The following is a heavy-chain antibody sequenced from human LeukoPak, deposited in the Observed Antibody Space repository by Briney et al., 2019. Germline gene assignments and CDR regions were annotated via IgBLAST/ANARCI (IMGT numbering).Heavy chain of an antibody. V-gene: IGHV4-59*01. CDR2: IYYSGTT. Sequence: PSETLSLTCTVSGGSISCYYWSWIRQPPGKGLEWIGYIYYSGTTNCNPSLKSRVTISVDTSKNQFSLKLSSVTAADTAVYYCARGVYIAAAQYGYWGQGTLVTVSS. D-gene: IGHD6-13*01. J-gene: IGHJ4*02. CDR1: GGSISCYY. CDR3: ARGVYIAAAQYGY.